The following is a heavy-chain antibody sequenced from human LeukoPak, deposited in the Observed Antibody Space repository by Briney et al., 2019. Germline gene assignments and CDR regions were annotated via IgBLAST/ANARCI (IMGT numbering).Heavy chain of an antibody. Sequence: SETLSLTCTVSGGSLSSYYWSWIRQPAGKGLEWIGRIYTCGSTNYNPSLTSRVTMSVDTSKNQFSLKLSSVSAADTGVYYCARDRPLRLLEWSHVTREYYFDYWGQGTLVTVSS. J-gene: IGHJ4*02. CDR3: ARDRPLRLLEWSHVTREYYFDY. CDR1: GGSLSSYY. D-gene: IGHD3-3*01. V-gene: IGHV4-4*07. CDR2: IYTCGST.